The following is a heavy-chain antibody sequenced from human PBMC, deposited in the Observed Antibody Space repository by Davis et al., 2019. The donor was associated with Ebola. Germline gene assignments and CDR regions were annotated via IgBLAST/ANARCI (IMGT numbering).Heavy chain of an antibody. D-gene: IGHD3-10*01. CDR2: IYWDDDT. CDR1: GFSLSPTAVG. Sequence: SGPTLVQPPQRLTLTCPFSGFSLSPTAVGVGWIRQPPGKALEWLATIYWDDDTRHSPSLKSRLTITKDTSKNQVVLTMTNMDPVDTAKYYCAHFKFPRGVGEAWGHGTLVTDSS. V-gene: IGHV2-5*02. CDR3: AHFKFPRGVGEA. J-gene: IGHJ5*01.